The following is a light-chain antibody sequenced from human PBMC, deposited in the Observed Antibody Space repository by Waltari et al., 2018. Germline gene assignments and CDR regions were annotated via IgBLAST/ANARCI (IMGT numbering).Light chain of an antibody. CDR2: EVS. Sequence: QSALTQPPSVSGSPGQSVTISCTGTSSDVGGYNRVSWYQQSPRTAPKLIIYEVSNRPSGFPDRFSGSKSGNTASLTISGLQAEDEGDYYCTSYTNTNTLFGGGTKLTVL. V-gene: IGLV2-18*02. CDR3: TSYTNTNTL. J-gene: IGLJ2*01. CDR1: SSDVGGYNR.